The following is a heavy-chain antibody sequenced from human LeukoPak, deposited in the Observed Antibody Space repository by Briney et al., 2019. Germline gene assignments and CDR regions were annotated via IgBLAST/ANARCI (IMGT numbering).Heavy chain of an antibody. CDR1: GGSLSSSSSSY. J-gene: IGHJ5*02. CDR2: IYYSGST. CDR3: ARGGYYGSGNDFRFDP. Sequence: SETLSLTCTVSGGSLSSSSSSYWSWIRQPPGKGLEWIGYIYYSGSTNYKPSLKSRVTISVDTSKNQFSLKLSSVTAADTAVYYCARGGYYGSGNDFRFDPWGQGTLVTVSS. D-gene: IGHD3-10*01. V-gene: IGHV4-61*01.